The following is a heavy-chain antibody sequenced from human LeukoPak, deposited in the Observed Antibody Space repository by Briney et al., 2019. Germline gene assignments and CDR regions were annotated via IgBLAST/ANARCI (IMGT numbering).Heavy chain of an antibody. CDR2: IYYSGST. CDR1: GGSISSGGYY. J-gene: IGHJ5*02. Sequence: SETLSLTCTVSGGSISSGGYYWSWIRQHPGKCLEWIGYIYYSGSTYYNPSLKSRVTISVDTSKNQFSLKLSSVTAADTAVYYCARDYPGIAAAGRRGNWFDPWGQGTLVTVSS. CDR3: ARDYPGIAAAGRRGNWFDP. V-gene: IGHV4-31*03. D-gene: IGHD6-13*01.